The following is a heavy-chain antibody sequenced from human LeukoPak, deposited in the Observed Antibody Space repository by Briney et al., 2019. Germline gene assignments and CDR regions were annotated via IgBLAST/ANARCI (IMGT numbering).Heavy chain of an antibody. J-gene: IGHJ4*02. CDR3: FSDDSSGNFDT. CDR2: INPYSGDT. CDR1: GYSFTGYY. Sequence: ASVKVSCKASGYSFTGYYIHWSRQAPGQGLEWMGWINPYSGDTNYARKFQGRVTMTRDTSISTAYMELSGLTSDDTSVYYCFSDDSSGNFDTWGQGTLVTVSS. D-gene: IGHD3-22*01. V-gene: IGHV1-2*02.